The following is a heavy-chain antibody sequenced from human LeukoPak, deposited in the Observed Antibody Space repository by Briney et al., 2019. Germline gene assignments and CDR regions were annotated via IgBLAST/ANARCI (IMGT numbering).Heavy chain of an antibody. CDR3: ARWAWDSRGAFDI. Sequence: ASVKVSCKASGYTFTSYDINCVRQATGQGLEWMGWMNPNSGNTGYEQKFQGRVTITRNTSISTAYMELSSLRSEDTAVYYCARWAWDSRGAFDIWGQGTMVTVSS. V-gene: IGHV1-8*03. CDR1: GYTFTSYD. D-gene: IGHD6-13*01. J-gene: IGHJ3*02. CDR2: MNPNSGNT.